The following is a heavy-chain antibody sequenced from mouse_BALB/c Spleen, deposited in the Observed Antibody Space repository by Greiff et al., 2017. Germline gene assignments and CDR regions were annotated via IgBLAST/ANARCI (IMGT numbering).Heavy chain of an antibody. CDR3: ARGGYGNPYAMDY. CDR1: GYSITSDYA. J-gene: IGHJ4*01. Sequence: ESGPGLVKPSQSLSLTCTVTGYSITSDYAWNWIRQFPGNKLEWMGYISYSGSTSYNPSLKSRISITRDTSKNQFFLQLNSVTTEDTATYYCARGGYGNPYAMDYWGQGTSVTVSS. CDR2: ISYSGST. D-gene: IGHD2-1*01. V-gene: IGHV3-2*02.